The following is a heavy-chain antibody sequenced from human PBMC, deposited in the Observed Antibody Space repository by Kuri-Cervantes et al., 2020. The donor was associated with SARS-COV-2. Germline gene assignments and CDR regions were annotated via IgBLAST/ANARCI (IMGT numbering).Heavy chain of an antibody. CDR1: GFTVSSNY. V-gene: IGHV4-34*01. Sequence: ESLKISCAASGFTVSSNYMSWVRQAPGKGLEWIGEINHSGSTNYNPSLDLKSRVTISVDTSKNQFSLKLSSVTAADTAVYYCARAYLPIRFLEWLTYDYWGQGTLVTVSS. CDR2: INHSGST. CDR3: ARAYLPIRFLEWLTYDY. J-gene: IGHJ4*02. D-gene: IGHD3-3*01.